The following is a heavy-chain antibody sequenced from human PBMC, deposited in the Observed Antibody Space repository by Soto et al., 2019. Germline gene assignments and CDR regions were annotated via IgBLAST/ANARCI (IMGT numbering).Heavy chain of an antibody. J-gene: IGHJ4*02. CDR2: ISGSGGST. D-gene: IGHD5-18*01. CDR3: ANLDSYGHPADY. Sequence: EVQLLESGGGLVQPGGSLRLSCEASGFTFSSYAMSWVRQAPGKGLEWVSGISGSGGSTYYADSVKGRFTISRDNSKNTLYLQMISLRAEDTAVYYCANLDSYGHPADYWGQGTLVTVSS. V-gene: IGHV3-23*01. CDR1: GFTFSSYA.